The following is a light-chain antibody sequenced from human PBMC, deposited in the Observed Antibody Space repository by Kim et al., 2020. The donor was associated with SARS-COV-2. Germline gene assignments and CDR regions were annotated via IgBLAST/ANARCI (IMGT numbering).Light chain of an antibody. CDR3: QSSDTSLRGSV. CDR2: GNS. CDR1: SSNIGAGYD. J-gene: IGLJ2*01. Sequence: QSVLTQPPSVSGAPGERVTISCTGSSSNIGAGYDVHWYQQLPGTAPKLLIYGNSNRPSGVPDRFSGSKSGTSASLVITGLQAEDEADYYCQSSDTSLRGSVFGGGTQLTVL. V-gene: IGLV1-40*01.